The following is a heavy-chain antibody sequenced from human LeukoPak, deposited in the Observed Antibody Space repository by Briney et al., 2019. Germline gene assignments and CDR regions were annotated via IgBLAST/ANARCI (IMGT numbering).Heavy chain of an antibody. CDR1: GGSISSGSYY. Sequence: SETLSLTCTVSGGSISSGSYYWSWIRQPPGKGLEWIGYIYYSGSTNYNPSLKSRVTISVDTSKNQFSLKLSSVTAADTAVYYCARGGEVTAIEESHWFDPWGQGTLVTVSS. J-gene: IGHJ5*02. V-gene: IGHV4-61*01. D-gene: IGHD2-21*02. CDR2: IYYSGST. CDR3: ARGGEVTAIEESHWFDP.